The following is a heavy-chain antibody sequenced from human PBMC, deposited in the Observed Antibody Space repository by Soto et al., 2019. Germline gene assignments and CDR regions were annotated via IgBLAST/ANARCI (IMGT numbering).Heavy chain of an antibody. CDR3: ARDGPTVTLSFDY. CDR1: GYTFTGYY. V-gene: IGHV1-2*02. Sequence: ASVKVAFKASGYTFTGYYMHWVRQAPGQGLEWMGWINPNSGDTNYAQKFQGRVTMTRDTSISTAYMELSSLRSDDTAVYYCARDGPTVTLSFDYWGPGTLVTV. CDR2: INPNSGDT. J-gene: IGHJ4*02. D-gene: IGHD4-17*01.